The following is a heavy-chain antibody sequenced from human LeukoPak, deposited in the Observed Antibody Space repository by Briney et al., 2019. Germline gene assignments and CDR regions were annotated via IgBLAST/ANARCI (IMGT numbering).Heavy chain of an antibody. V-gene: IGHV1-2*02. CDR2: INPNSGGT. J-gene: IGHJ6*02. CDR1: GYTFTGYY. CDR3: ATGTVTIYYYGMDV. Sequence: ASVKVSCKASGYTFTGYYMHWVRQAPGQGLEWMGWINPNSGGTNYAQKFQGRVTMTRDTSISTAYMELSSLRSEDTAVYYCATGTVTIYYYGMDVWGQGTTVTVSS. D-gene: IGHD4-17*01.